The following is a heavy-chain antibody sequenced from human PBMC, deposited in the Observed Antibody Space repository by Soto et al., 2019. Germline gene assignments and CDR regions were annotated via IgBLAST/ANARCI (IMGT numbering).Heavy chain of an antibody. V-gene: IGHV4-38-2*01. CDR1: GYSISSGYY. J-gene: IGHJ4*02. CDR2: IYHSGST. D-gene: IGHD3-22*01. Sequence: SETLSLTCAVSGYSISSGYYWGWIRQPPGKGLEWIGSIYHSGSTYYNPSLKSRVTISVDTSKNQFSLKLSSVTAADTAVYYCASRDYYDSSGYYNHTPNDYWGQGTLVTVS. CDR3: ASRDYYDSSGYYNHTPNDY.